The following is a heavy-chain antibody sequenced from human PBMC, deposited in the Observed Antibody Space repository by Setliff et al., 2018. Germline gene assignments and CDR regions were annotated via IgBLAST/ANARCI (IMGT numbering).Heavy chain of an antibody. CDR3: ATGSLVAAGTGH. V-gene: IGHV7-4-1*02. Sequence: ASVKVSCKSSGYTLTTYFMNWVRQAPGQGLEWMGYINTRTGNPMYAQGFTGRFVFSLDPSVSTAYLQISSLKAEDTALYYCATGSLVAAGTGHWGQGTLVTVSS. D-gene: IGHD6-13*01. CDR2: INTRTGNP. J-gene: IGHJ4*02. CDR1: GYTLTTYF.